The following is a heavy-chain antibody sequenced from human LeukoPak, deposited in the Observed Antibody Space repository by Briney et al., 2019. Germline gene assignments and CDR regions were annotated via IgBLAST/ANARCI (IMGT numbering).Heavy chain of an antibody. CDR3: ARGRIGFGEADYYYYYGMDV. Sequence: PSETLSLTCTVSGGSISSYYWSWIRQPAGKGLEWIGRIYTSGSTNYNPSLKSRVTMSVDTSKDQFSLKLSSVTAADTAVYYCARGRIGFGEADYYYYYGMDVWGQGTTVTVSS. CDR2: IYTSGST. CDR1: GGSISSYY. J-gene: IGHJ6*02. D-gene: IGHD3-10*01. V-gene: IGHV4-4*07.